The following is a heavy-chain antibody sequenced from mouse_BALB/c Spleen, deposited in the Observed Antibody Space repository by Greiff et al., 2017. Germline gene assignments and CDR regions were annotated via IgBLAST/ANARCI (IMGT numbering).Heavy chain of an antibody. V-gene: IGHV6-6*01. CDR1: GFTFSDAW. D-gene: IGHD1-1*01. Sequence: EVHLVESGGGLVQPGGSMKLSCAASGFTFSDAWMDWVRQSPEKGLEWVADIRSKANNHATYYAESVKGRFTISRDDSKSSVYLQMNSLRAEDTGIYYCTCNTTVVATRAMDYWGQGTSVTVSS. J-gene: IGHJ4*01. CDR2: IRSKANNHAT. CDR3: TCNTTVVATRAMDY.